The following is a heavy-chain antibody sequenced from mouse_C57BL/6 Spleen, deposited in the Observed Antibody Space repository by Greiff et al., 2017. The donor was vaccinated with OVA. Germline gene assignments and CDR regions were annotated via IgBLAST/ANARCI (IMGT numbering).Heavy chain of an antibody. CDR2: IYPGDGDT. J-gene: IGHJ1*03. Sequence: QVQLQQPGAELVKPGASVKISCKASGYAFSSYWMNWVKQRPGRGLEWIGQIYPGDGDTNYNGKFKGKATLTVDKPSSTAYMQLSSLTSEDSAVYFGTRHITTVVYWYFDVWGTGTTVTVSS. CDR3: TRHITTVVYWYFDV. CDR1: GYAFSSYW. D-gene: IGHD1-1*01. V-gene: IGHV1-80*01.